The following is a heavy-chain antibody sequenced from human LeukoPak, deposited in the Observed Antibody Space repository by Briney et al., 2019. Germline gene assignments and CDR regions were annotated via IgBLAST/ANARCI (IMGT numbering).Heavy chain of an antibody. CDR1: GFIISAYG. D-gene: IGHD2-21*01. V-gene: IGHV3-30*02. Sequence: RGSLRLSCAASGFIISAYGMHWVRQAPGEGLEWVAYIRHDESRTFYADSVKGRFTISRDDSKNTLYLQMHILRAEDTALYYCAKPVIPSSYQETYYMDVWGKGTTVTVS. CDR2: IRHDESRT. J-gene: IGHJ6*03. CDR3: AKPVIPSSYQETYYMDV.